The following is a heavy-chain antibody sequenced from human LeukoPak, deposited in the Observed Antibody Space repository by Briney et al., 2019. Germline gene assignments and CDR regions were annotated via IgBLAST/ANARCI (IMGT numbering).Heavy chain of an antibody. CDR2: IYPGDSDI. J-gene: IGHJ4*02. Sequence: GESLKISCKGSGYIFTNYWIAWVRQMPGKGLEWMGIIYPGDSDIRYSPSFQGQATISADKSVNIAYLQWSSLKASDTAIYYCATFKVAHCDTTSCFSHGFDSWGQGTLVTVSS. V-gene: IGHV5-51*01. D-gene: IGHD2-15*01. CDR1: GYIFTNYW. CDR3: ATFKVAHCDTTSCFSHGFDS.